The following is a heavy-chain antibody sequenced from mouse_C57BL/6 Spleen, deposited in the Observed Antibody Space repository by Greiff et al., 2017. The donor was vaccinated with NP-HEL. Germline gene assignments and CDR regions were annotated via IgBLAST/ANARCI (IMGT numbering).Heavy chain of an antibody. CDR1: GYTFTDYE. J-gene: IGHJ1*03. CDR2: IDPETGGT. CDR3: TRYYGSSYWYFDV. V-gene: IGHV1-15*01. D-gene: IGHD1-1*01. Sequence: QVQLQQSGAELVRPGASVTLSCKASGYTFTDYEMHWVKQTPVHGLEWIGAIDPETGGTAYNQKFKGKAILTADKSSSTAYMELRSLTSADSAVYYCTRYYGSSYWYFDVWGTGTTVTVSS.